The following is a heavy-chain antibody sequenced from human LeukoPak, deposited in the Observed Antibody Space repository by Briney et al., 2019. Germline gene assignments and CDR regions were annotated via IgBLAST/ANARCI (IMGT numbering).Heavy chain of an antibody. CDR3: ARKGRRVWSFDF. D-gene: IGHD3-3*01. V-gene: IGHV3-11*01. CDR2: ISSSGSTI. CDR1: GLTVSNHW. J-gene: IGHJ4*02. Sequence: GGSLRLSCVASGLTVSNHWMSWVRQAPGKGLEWVSYISSSGSTIYYADSVKGRFTISRDNAKNSLYLQMNSLRAEDTAVYYCARKGRRVWSFDFWGQGTLATVSS.